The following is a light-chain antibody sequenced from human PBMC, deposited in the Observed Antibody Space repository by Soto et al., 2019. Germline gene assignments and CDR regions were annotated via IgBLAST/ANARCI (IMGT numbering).Light chain of an antibody. Sequence: DIQMTQTPSTLSASVGDSFTITCRASQSISRWLAWYQQRPGKPPNLLIYKASTLASGVPSRFSGSGSGTEFTLTISGLQPDDFATYYCQGYRTFGQGTKVDI. J-gene: IGKJ1*01. CDR3: QGYRT. V-gene: IGKV1-5*03. CDR1: QSISRW. CDR2: KAS.